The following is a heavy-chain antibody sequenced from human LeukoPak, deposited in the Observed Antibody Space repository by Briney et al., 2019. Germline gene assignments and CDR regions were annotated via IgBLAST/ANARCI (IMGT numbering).Heavy chain of an antibody. V-gene: IGHV4-39*01. CDR3: ARQSYYYDSSGYYYDY. J-gene: IGHJ4*02. CDR2: IYYSGST. D-gene: IGHD3-22*01. Sequence: SETVSLTCTVSGGSISSSSYYWGWIRQPPGKGLEWIGSIYYSGSTYYNPSFKSRVTISVDTSKNQFSLKLSSVTAADTAVYYCARQSYYYDSSGYYYDYWGQGTLVTVSS. CDR1: GGSISSSSYY.